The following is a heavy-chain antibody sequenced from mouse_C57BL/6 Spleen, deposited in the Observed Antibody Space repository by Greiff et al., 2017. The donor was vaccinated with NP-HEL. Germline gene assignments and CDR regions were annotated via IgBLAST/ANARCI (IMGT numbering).Heavy chain of an antibody. CDR1: GYSITSGYY. Sequence: EVKLVESGPGLVKPSQSLSLTCSVTGYSITSGYYWNWIRQFPGNKLEWMGYISYDGSNNYNPSLKNRISITRDTSKNQFFLKLNSVTTEDTATYYCARYYGGFDYWGQGTTLTVSS. D-gene: IGHD1-1*01. J-gene: IGHJ2*01. CDR3: ARYYGGFDY. V-gene: IGHV3-6*01. CDR2: ISYDGSN.